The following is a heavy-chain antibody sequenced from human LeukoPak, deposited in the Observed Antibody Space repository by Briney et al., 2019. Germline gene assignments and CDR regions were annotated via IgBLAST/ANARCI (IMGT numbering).Heavy chain of an antibody. J-gene: IGHJ6*02. CDR3: ARDKYGSGSYYNRPDYYYYGMNV. CDR1: GFTFSSYA. Sequence: PGGSLRLSCAASGFTFSSYAMSWVRQAPGKGLEWVANIKTDGSEKYYVDSVKGRFTISRDNAKNSLYLQMNSLRVEDTAVYYCARDKYGSGSYYNRPDYYYYGMNVWGQGTTVIVSS. CDR2: IKTDGSEK. D-gene: IGHD3-10*01. V-gene: IGHV3-7*03.